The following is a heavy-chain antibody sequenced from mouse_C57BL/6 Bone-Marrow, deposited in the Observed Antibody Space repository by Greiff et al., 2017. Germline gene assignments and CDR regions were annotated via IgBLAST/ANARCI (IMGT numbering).Heavy chain of an antibody. CDR2: IYPGSGST. D-gene: IGHD2-3*01. CDR1: GYTFTSYW. Sequence: QVQLQQPGAELVKPGASVKMSCKASGYTFTSYWITWVKQRPGQGLEWIGDIYPGSGSTNYNEKFKSKATLTVDTSSSPAYMQLSGLTSENSAVXDCARRARDGYYVRGFAYWGQGTLVTVSA. CDR3: ARRARDGYYVRGFAY. V-gene: IGHV1-55*01. J-gene: IGHJ3*01.